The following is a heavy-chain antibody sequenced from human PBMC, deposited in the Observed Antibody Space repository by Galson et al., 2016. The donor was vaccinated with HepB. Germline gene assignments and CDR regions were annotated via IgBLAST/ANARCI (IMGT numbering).Heavy chain of an antibody. CDR3: ATDDDGGDYRLDY. D-gene: IGHD4-17*01. J-gene: IGHJ4*02. CDR2: ISYDGRQR. Sequence: SLRLSCATSGFTFSHLALHWVRQAPGKGLEWVTVISYDGRQRYYADAVKGRFSISRDDSKSTLYLEMHSLRPEDTAVYYCATDDDGGDYRLDYWGQGTPVTVSS. CDR1: GFTFSHLA. V-gene: IGHV3-30*04.